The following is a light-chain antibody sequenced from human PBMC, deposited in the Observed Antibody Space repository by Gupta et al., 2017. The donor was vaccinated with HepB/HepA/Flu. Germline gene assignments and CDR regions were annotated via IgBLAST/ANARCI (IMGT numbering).Light chain of an antibody. CDR3: QVWEISSDQVV. J-gene: IGLJ2*01. V-gene: IGLV3-21*03. Sequence: SYVMTQPPSGSGAPGKTARITCGGNNIGNKSVHWYQQKPGQAPLLVLYNNKDRPAGIPERFSGSNSGNTATLTISGVEAGDEADYYCQVWEISSDQVVFGGGTKLTV. CDR2: NNK. CDR1: NIGNKS.